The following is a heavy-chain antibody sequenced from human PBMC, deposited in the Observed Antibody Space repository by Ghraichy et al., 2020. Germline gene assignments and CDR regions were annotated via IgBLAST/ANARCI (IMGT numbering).Heavy chain of an antibody. CDR1: GFTFSRYP. CDR3: AKVAHRDVNYYYYMDV. Sequence: GGSLRLSCAASGFTFSRYPMHWVRQAPGKGLEWVAVISYDGNNIYHADSVKGRFTISRDNSKNTLYLQMNSLRAEDTAVYYCAKVAHRDVNYYYYMDVWGKGTTVTVSS. D-gene: IGHD2-15*01. CDR2: ISYDGNNI. J-gene: IGHJ6*03. V-gene: IGHV3-30-3*01.